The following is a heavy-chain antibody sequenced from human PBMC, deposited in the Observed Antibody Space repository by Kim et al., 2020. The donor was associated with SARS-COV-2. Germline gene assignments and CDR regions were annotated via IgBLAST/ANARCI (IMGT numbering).Heavy chain of an antibody. V-gene: IGHV3-48*02. CDR1: GFTFSSYS. CDR2: ISSSRSTI. CDR3: AREARGYCSGGSCYYPCDY. Sequence: GGSLRLSCAASGFTFSSYSMNWVRQAPGKGLEWVSYISSSRSTIYYADSVKGRFTISRDNAKNSLSLQMNSLRDEDTAVYYCAREARGYCSGGSCYYPCDYWGQGTLVTFSS. J-gene: IGHJ4*02. D-gene: IGHD2-15*01.